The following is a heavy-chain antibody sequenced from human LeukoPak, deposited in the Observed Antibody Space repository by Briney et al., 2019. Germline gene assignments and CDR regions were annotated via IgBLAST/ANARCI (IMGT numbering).Heavy chain of an antibody. J-gene: IGHJ4*02. D-gene: IGHD5-24*01. CDR3: ARGARAGYNLDPFDY. CDR2: IYYSGST. Sequence: SATLSLTSTVSGGSTTRSYWNWIRQPPGKRLEWIGYIYYSGSTKYNPSLKSRVTISVDTSKNQFSLKLSSVTAADTAVYYCARGARAGYNLDPFDYWGQGTLVTVSS. V-gene: IGHV4-59*08. CDR1: GGSTTRSY.